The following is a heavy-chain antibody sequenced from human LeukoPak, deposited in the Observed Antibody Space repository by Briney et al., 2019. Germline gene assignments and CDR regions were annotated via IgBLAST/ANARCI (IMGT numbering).Heavy chain of an antibody. CDR2: IIPIFGTA. D-gene: IGHD1-7*01. V-gene: IGHV1-69*06. J-gene: IGHJ4*02. CDR3: ATGGGNWNYAFDY. Sequence: SVKVSCKASGGTFSSYAISWVRQAPGQGLEWMGGIIPIFGTAIYAQKFQGRVTMTEDTSTDTAYMELSSLRSEDTAVYYCATGGGNWNYAFDYWGQGTLVTVSS. CDR1: GGTFSSYA.